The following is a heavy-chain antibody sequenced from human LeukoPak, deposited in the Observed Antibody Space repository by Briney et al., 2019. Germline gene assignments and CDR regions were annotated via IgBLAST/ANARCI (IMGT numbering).Heavy chain of an antibody. D-gene: IGHD3-9*01. CDR3: ARESTHYDILTGYVVPYYYYGMDV. Sequence: SETLSLTCTVSGGPISSYYWSWIRQPAGKGLEWIGRIYTSGSTNYNPSLKSRVTMSVDTSKNQFSLKLSSVTAADTAVYYCARESTHYDILTGYVVPYYYYGMDVWGQGTTVTVSS. CDR1: GGPISSYY. V-gene: IGHV4-4*07. J-gene: IGHJ6*02. CDR2: IYTSGST.